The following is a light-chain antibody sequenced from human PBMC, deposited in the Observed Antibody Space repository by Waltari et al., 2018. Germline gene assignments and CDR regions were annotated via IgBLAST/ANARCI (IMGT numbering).Light chain of an antibody. J-gene: IGLJ2*01. CDR3: QTWDTGIHVL. CDR1: SGHSTYA. Sequence: QLVLTQSPSASASLGASVKLTCTLSSGHSTYAIAWHQQRPEKGPRYLMKLNSDGSHNKGDGIPDRFSGSSSGAGRSLTISSLQSEDEAVYYCQTWDTGIHVLFGGETKLTVL. V-gene: IGLV4-69*01. CDR2: LNSDGSH.